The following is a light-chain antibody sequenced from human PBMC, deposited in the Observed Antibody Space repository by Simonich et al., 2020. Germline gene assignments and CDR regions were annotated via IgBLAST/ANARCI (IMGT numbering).Light chain of an antibody. J-gene: IGLJ2*01. CDR1: SSDVGGYNY. Sequence: QSALTQPASVSGSPGQSITISCTGTSSDVGGYNYVSWYQQHPGKAPQLMIYDVSQRPSGVSNRFSGSKSGNTASLTISGLQAEDEADYYRSSYTSSSTLVFGGGTKLTVL. CDR3: SSYTSSSTLV. V-gene: IGLV2-14*01. CDR2: DVS.